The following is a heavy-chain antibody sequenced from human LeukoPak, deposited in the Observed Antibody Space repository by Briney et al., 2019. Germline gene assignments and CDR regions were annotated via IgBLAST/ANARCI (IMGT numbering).Heavy chain of an antibody. CDR3: ARHVRSGYTFLDY. CDR2: IYFSGSS. J-gene: IGHJ4*02. V-gene: IGHV4-59*08. Sequence: SEPLSLTCTVSGGSMSNYYWSWIRQPPGKGLEWIGYIYFSGSSNYNPSFKSRVTMSVDTSKNQFSLKLSSVTAADTAVYYCARHVRSGYTFLDYWGQGNLVTVSS. CDR1: GGSMSNYY. D-gene: IGHD5-12*01.